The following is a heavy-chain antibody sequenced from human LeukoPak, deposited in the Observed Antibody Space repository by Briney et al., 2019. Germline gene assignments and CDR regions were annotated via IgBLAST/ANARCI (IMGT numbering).Heavy chain of an antibody. J-gene: IGHJ4*03. D-gene: IGHD6-13*01. Sequence: GGSLLIFCAASGFTFSNYWMHWVRQAPGKGPVWVSRIKSDGSSTRFAASVQGRLTISRDNGKNTLYLQMNSLRAEDTAVYYCARGGDSSNWYPGYFDYWG. CDR2: IKSDGSST. V-gene: IGHV3-74*01. CDR3: ARGGDSSNWYPGYFDY. CDR1: GFTFSNYW.